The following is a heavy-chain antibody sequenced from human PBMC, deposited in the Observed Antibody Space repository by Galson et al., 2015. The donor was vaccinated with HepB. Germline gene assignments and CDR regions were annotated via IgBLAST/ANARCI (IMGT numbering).Heavy chain of an antibody. V-gene: IGHV3-30-3*01. CDR1: GFTFSSYA. J-gene: IGHJ4*02. CDR2: ISYDGSNK. CDR3: ARSRPTRPSSSGVFDY. D-gene: IGHD6-6*01. Sequence: SLRLSCAASGFTFSSYAMHWVRQAPGKGLEWVAVISYDGSNKYYADSVKGRFTISRDNSKNTLYLQMNSLRAEDTAVYYCARSRPTRPSSSGVFDYWGQGTLVTVSS.